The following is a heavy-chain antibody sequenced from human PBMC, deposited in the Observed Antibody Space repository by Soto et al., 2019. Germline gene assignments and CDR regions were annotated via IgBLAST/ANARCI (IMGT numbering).Heavy chain of an antibody. CDR1: GGSISSGDYY. V-gene: IGHV4-30-4*01. CDR3: ARDVLGGDYYYCMDV. D-gene: IGHD1-26*01. J-gene: IGHJ6*02. CDR2: IHYAGIT. Sequence: QVQLQESGPGLVKPSQTLSLTCTVSGGSISSGDYYWSWIRQPPGKGLEWIGYIHYAGITDYNTSLKRRITISVDTSKNHFSLKVHSVTAADTAVFYCARDVLGGDYYYCMDVWGQGTSVTGSS.